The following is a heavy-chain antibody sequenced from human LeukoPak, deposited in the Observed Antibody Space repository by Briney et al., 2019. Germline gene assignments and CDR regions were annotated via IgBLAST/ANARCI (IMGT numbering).Heavy chain of an antibody. CDR3: PRFSGWLQPDY. V-gene: IGHV4-34*01. CDR2: INHSGST. CDR1: GGSFSGYY. J-gene: IGHJ4*02. D-gene: IGHD5-24*01. Sequence: PSETLSLTCAVYGGSFSGYYWSWIRQPPGKGLEWIGEINHSGSTNYNPSLKSRVTISVDTSKNQFSLKLSSVTAADTAVYYCPRFSGWLQPDYWGQGTLVTVSS.